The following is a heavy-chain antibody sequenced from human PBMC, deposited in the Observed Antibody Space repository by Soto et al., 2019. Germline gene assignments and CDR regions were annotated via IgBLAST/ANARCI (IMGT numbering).Heavy chain of an antibody. D-gene: IGHD5-18*01. CDR1: GFTFSSYG. V-gene: IGHV3-30*18. CDR3: AKDRRGYSYGTYYYHYGMDV. Sequence: QVQLVESGGGVVQPGRSLRLSYAASGFTFSSYGMHWVRQAPGKGLEWVAVISYDGSNKYYADSVKGRFTISRDNSKNTLYLQMNSLRAEDTAVYYCAKDRRGYSYGTYYYHYGMDVWGQGTTVTVSS. J-gene: IGHJ6*02. CDR2: ISYDGSNK.